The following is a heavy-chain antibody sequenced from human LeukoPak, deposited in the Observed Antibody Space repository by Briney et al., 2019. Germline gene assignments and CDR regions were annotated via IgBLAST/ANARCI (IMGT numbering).Heavy chain of an antibody. CDR1: GCTFSSYA. D-gene: IGHD5/OR15-5a*01. V-gene: IGHV3-23*01. CDR3: AKKVGLVSAPLYYFDV. J-gene: IGHJ4*02. Sequence: GGSLRLSCAASGCTFSSYATSWVHQAPGKGLEWVSAISGPGGSWDYADSVKGRFTISRDNSKNTLFLQMNSLRAEDTAIYYCAKKVGLVSAPLYYFDVWGQGTLVTVSS. CDR2: ISGPGGSW.